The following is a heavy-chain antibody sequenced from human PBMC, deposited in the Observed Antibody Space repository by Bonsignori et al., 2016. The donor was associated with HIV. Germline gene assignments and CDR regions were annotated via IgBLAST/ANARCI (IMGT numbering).Heavy chain of an antibody. Sequence: WVRQAPGQGLEWMGWISAYNGNTNYAQKFQGSVTMTADTSMSTAYMELRSLRSDDTAVYFCARDYFDSSGYMAYWGQGTLVTVSS. J-gene: IGHJ4*02. V-gene: IGHV1-18*01. CDR2: ISAYNGNT. D-gene: IGHD3-22*01. CDR3: ARDYFDSSGYMAY.